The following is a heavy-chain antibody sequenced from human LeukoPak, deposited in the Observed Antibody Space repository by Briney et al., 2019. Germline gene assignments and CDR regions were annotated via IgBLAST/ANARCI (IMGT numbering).Heavy chain of an antibody. Sequence: GGSLRLSCAASGFTFSSYWMHWVRQAPGKGLVWVSRINSDGSSISYADSVKGRFTISRDNAKNTLYLQMNSLRAEDTAVYYCARDPGTTGWFDPWGQGTLVTVSS. V-gene: IGHV3-74*01. D-gene: IGHD1-14*01. CDR2: INSDGSSI. CDR3: ARDPGTTGWFDP. CDR1: GFTFSSYW. J-gene: IGHJ5*02.